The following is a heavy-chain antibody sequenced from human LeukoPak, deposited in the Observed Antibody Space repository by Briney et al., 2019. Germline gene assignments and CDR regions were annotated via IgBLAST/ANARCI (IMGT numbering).Heavy chain of an antibody. CDR1: GFTFSSYE. CDR2: ISSSGSTI. J-gene: IGHJ3*01. D-gene: IGHD1-26*01. V-gene: IGHV3-48*03. CDR3: ARDLKWERGRDAYDL. Sequence: GGSLRLSCAASGFTFSSYEMNWVRQAPGKGREWVSYISSSGSTIYYADSVKGRFTISRDNAKNSLYLQMNSLRAEDTAVYYCARDLKWERGRDAYDLWGQGTMVSVSS.